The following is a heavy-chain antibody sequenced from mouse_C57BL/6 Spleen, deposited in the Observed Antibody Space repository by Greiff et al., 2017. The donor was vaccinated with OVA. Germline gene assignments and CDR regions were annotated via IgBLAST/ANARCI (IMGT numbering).Heavy chain of an antibody. V-gene: IGHV2-2*01. CDR2: IWRGGST. D-gene: IGHD2-4*01. Sequence: VQRVESGPGLVQPSQSLSITCTVSGFSLTSYGVHWVRQSPGKGLEWLGVIWRGGSTAYNAAFISRLSISKDNSKSQVFFKMNSLQADDTTIYYCARNVYGNDDYDGYAMDYWGQGTSVTVSS. J-gene: IGHJ4*01. CDR3: ARNVYGNDDYDGYAMDY. CDR1: GFSLTSYG.